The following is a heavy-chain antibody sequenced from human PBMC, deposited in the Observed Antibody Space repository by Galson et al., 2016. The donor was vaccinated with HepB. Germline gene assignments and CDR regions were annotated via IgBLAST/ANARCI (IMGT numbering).Heavy chain of an antibody. V-gene: IGHV5-51*01. CDR1: GYSFTNYW. D-gene: IGHD3-22*01. Sequence: QSGAEVKKPGQSLKISCKGFGYSFTNYWIGWVRQMPGKGLEWMGIIYPGDSDTTYSPPFQGQVTISADKSISTAYRQWSSLKASATAMYYCARSTDTYYYDSSGYDKYAMDVWGQGTTVTVAS. CDR3: ARSTDTYYYDSSGYDKYAMDV. CDR2: IYPGDSDT. J-gene: IGHJ6*02.